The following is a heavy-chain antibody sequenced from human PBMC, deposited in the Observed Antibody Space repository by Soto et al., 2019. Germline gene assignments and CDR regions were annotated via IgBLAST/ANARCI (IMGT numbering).Heavy chain of an antibody. CDR3: ANLFLKRWYTSPMDV. CDR2: ISGSGGST. Sequence: GGSLRLSCAASGFTFSSYAMSWVRQAPGKGLEWVSAISGSGGSTYYADSVKGRFTISRDNSKNTLYLQMNSLRAEDTAVYYCANLFLKRWYTSPMDVWGQGTTVTVSS. V-gene: IGHV3-23*01. D-gene: IGHD2-15*01. CDR1: GFTFSSYA. J-gene: IGHJ6*01.